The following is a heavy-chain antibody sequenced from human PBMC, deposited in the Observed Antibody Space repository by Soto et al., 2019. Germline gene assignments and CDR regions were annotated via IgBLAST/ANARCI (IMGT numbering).Heavy chain of an antibody. CDR2: IWYDGSNK. V-gene: IGHV3-33*01. J-gene: IGHJ4*02. CDR3: ARVDGYRSSWPFDY. CDR1: GFTFSSYG. Sequence: QVQLVDSGGGVVQPGRSLRLSCAASGFTFSSYGMHWVRQAPGTGLEGVAVIWYDGSNKYYADSVKGRFTIYRDNSKNTLYLQMSSLRAEDTAVYYCARVDGYRSSWPFDYWGQGTLLTVSS. D-gene: IGHD6-13*01.